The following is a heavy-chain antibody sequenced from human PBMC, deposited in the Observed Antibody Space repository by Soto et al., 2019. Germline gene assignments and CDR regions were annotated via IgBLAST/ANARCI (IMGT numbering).Heavy chain of an antibody. J-gene: IGHJ5*02. CDR1: GFTFSSYA. V-gene: IGHV3-23*01. CDR2: ISGSGGST. D-gene: IGHD1-20*01. Sequence: GGSLRLSCAASGFTFSSYAMSWVRQAPGKGLEWVSAISGSGGSTYYADSVKGRFTISRDNSKNTLYLQMNSLRAEDTAVYYCAKDPTEYNNWNRPNWFDPWGQGTLVTVSS. CDR3: AKDPTEYNNWNRPNWFDP.